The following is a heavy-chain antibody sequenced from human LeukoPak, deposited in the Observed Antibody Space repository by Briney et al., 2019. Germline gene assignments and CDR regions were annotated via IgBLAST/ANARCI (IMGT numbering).Heavy chain of an antibody. V-gene: IGHV3-74*01. D-gene: IGHD3-10*01. Sequence: GGSLRLSCAASGFTFSKYYMHWVRQAPGKGRVWISYINGDGSHTTYADSVKGRFTISRDNAINTVYLQMNSLRDEDTAIYYCVNMVSDSGVEGKWGQGTLVTVSS. CDR3: VNMVSDSGVEGK. CDR2: INGDGSHT. CDR1: GFTFSKYY. J-gene: IGHJ4*02.